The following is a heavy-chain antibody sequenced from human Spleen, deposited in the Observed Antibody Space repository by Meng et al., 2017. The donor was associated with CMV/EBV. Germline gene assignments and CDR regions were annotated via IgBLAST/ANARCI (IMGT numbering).Heavy chain of an antibody. CDR2: TYYRSKWYN. CDR1: GDLFPSNSAA. J-gene: IGHJ4*02. D-gene: IGHD3-22*01. V-gene: IGHV6-1*01. CDR3: ARDREDSSGYDY. Sequence: LQQLCPGPVNPRQTLSLTCAISGDLFPSNSAAWNWIRQSPSRGLEWLGRTYYRSKWYNDYAVSVKSRITINPDTSKNQFSLQLNSVTPEDTAVYYCARDREDSSGYDYWGQGTLVTVSS.